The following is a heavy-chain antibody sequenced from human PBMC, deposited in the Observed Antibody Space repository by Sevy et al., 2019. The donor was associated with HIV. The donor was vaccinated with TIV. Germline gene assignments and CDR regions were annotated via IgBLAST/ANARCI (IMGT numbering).Heavy chain of an antibody. Sequence: GGSLRLSCAASGFTFSKYSMSWVRQPPGKGLEGVSTLSFGCGEINHADSVKGRFTISRDNSKNSLYLKMNNLRAEDTAVYYCAREGCTKPHDYWGQGTLVTVSS. CDR3: AREGCTKPHDY. J-gene: IGHJ4*02. D-gene: IGHD2-8*01. V-gene: IGHV3-23*01. CDR2: LSFGCGEI. CDR1: GFTFSKYS.